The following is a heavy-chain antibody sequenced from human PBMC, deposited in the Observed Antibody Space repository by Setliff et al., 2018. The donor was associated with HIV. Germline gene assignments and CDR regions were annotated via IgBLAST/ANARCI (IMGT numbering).Heavy chain of an antibody. CDR3: AGELVVAAFDI. Sequence: SETLSLTCAVSGGSISSSNWWSWVRQPPGKGLEWIGKVYHSGSTNYNPSLKSRVTISVDKSKNQFSLKLSSVTAADTAVYYCAGELVVAAFDIWGQGTMVTVS. CDR2: VYHSGST. D-gene: IGHD2-15*01. V-gene: IGHV4-4*02. CDR1: GGSISSSNW. J-gene: IGHJ3*02.